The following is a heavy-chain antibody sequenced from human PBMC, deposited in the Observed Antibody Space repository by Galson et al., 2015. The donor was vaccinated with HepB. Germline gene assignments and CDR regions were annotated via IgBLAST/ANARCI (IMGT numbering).Heavy chain of an antibody. J-gene: IGHJ3*02. CDR2: ISYDGSNK. Sequence: SLRLSCAASGFTFSSYGMHWVRQAPGKGLEWVAVISYDGSNKYYADSVKGRFTISRDNSKNTLYLQMNSLRAEDTAVYYCAIPGWDHGAFDTWGQGTMVTVSS. CDR3: AIPGWDHGAFDT. V-gene: IGHV3-30*03. CDR1: GFTFSSYG. D-gene: IGHD1-26*01.